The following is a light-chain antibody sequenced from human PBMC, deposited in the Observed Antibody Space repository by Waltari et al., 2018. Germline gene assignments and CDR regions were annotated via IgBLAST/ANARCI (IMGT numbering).Light chain of an antibody. V-gene: IGKV4-1*01. J-gene: IGKJ1*01. CDR2: WAS. CDR1: QSVLYSSNNKNY. Sequence: DIVMTQSPDSLAVSLGERATINCKSSQSVLYSSNNKNYLAWYQQKPGQPPKLLICWASIRESGVPDRFSGSGSGTDFTLTISSLQAEDVAVYYCQQYYSTPPTFGQGTTV. CDR3: QQYYSTPPT.